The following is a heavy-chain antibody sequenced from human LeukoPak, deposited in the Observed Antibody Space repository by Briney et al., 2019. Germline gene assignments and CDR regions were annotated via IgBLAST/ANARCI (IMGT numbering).Heavy chain of an antibody. Sequence: GASVKVSCKASGYTFTSYDINWVRQATGQGLEWMGWMNPNSGNTGYAQKFQGRVTITRNTSISTAYMELSSLRSEDTAVYYCARIGVRGVYSYNWFDPWGQGTLVTVSS. J-gene: IGHJ5*02. V-gene: IGHV1-8*01. D-gene: IGHD3-10*01. CDR2: MNPNSGNT. CDR1: GYTFTSYD. CDR3: ARIGVRGVYSYNWFDP.